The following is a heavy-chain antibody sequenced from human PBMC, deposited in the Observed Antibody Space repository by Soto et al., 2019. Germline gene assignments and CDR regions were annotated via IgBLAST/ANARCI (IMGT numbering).Heavy chain of an antibody. CDR1: GGSVNNTTYC. CDR3: ARDPIWTYTRNYGRLNYLDP. Sequence: SETLSLTCVVSGGSVNNTTYCWGWNRQPPGKGREWIGSIYYSGTTYSNPSLKSRLTMSIDTSKNKFSLKLSSVTAADTAVYYCARDPIWTYTRNYGRLNYLDPWGQGTLVTVSS. J-gene: IGHJ5*02. CDR2: IYYSGTT. V-gene: IGHV4-39*02. D-gene: IGHD3-16*01.